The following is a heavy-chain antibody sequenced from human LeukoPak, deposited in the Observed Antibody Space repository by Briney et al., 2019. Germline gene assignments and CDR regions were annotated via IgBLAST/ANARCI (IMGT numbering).Heavy chain of an antibody. CDR3: ASQPPPSRWSAAGTSY. V-gene: IGHV3-48*03. D-gene: IGHD6-13*01. Sequence: GGSLRLSCAASGFTFSSYEMNWVRQAPGKGLEGVSYISSSGSTIYYADSVKGRFTISRDNAKNSLYLQMNSLRAEDTAVYYCASQPPPSRWSAAGTSYWGQGTLVTVSS. CDR2: ISSSGSTI. J-gene: IGHJ4*02. CDR1: GFTFSSYE.